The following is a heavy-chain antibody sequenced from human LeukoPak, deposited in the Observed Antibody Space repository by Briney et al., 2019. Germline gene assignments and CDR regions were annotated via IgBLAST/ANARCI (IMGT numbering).Heavy chain of an antibody. D-gene: IGHD3-9*01. CDR1: GGSFSGYY. CDR3: ARKRLRYFDWLSPYAFDY. CDR2: INHSGST. V-gene: IGHV4-34*01. Sequence: SETLSLTCAVYGGSFSGYYWSWIRQPPGKGLGWIGEINHSGSTNYNPSLKSRVTISVDTSKNQFSLKLSSVTAADTAVYYCARKRLRYFDWLSPYAFDYWAREPWSPSPQ. J-gene: IGHJ4*02.